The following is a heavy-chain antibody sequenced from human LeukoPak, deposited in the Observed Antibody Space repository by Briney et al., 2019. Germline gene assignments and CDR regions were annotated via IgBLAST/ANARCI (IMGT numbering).Heavy chain of an antibody. D-gene: IGHD4-17*01. Sequence: PLETLSLTCAVYGGSFSGYFWTWIRQPPGKGLEWIGRINHSGSTNYNPSLKSRVTISVDTSKNQFSLRLSSVTAAVTAVYYCARGYGAHSDSWGQGTLVTVSS. J-gene: IGHJ4*02. V-gene: IGHV4-34*01. CDR3: ARGYGAHSDS. CDR2: INHSGST. CDR1: GGSFSGYF.